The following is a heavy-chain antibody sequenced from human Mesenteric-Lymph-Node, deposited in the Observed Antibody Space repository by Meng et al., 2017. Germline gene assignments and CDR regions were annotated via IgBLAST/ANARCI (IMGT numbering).Heavy chain of an antibody. J-gene: IGHJ6*02. D-gene: IGHD6-13*01. CDR2: ITHGGST. CDR3: ARGINIAAAGTYYYYGMDV. V-gene: IGHV4-34*01. Sequence: SETLSLTCAVFGGSFRSYNWISMRQPPGTGPGWIGEITHGGSTKYDPSLKSRVTISVDTSKNQFSLKLSSVTAADTAVYYCARGINIAAAGTYYYYGMDVWGQGTTVTVSS. CDR1: GGSFRSYN.